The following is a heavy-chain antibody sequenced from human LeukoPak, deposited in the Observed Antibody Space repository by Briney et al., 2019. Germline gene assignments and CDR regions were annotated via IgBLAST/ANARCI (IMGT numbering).Heavy chain of an antibody. Sequence: GGSLRLSCAASGFTFSSYWMSWVRQAPGKGLEWVSAISGSGGSTYYADSVKGRFTISRDNFKNTLFLQMSSLRAEDTAVYYCAEIGGNLIYWGQGTLVTVSS. CDR3: AEIGGNLIY. CDR2: ISGSGGST. CDR1: GFTFSSYW. J-gene: IGHJ4*02. D-gene: IGHD4-23*01. V-gene: IGHV3-23*01.